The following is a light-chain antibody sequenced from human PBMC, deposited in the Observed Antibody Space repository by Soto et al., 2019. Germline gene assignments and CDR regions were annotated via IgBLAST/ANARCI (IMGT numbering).Light chain of an antibody. V-gene: IGKV3-15*01. J-gene: IGKJ2*01. CDR3: QQYNNMYT. Sequence: EIVMTQSPATLSVSPGERATLSCRASQSVRSNLAWYHQKPGQAPRLLIYGASTKATGIPARFSGSGSGTEFTLTISSLQSEDFAVYYCQQYNNMYTFGQGTKLEIK. CDR2: GAS. CDR1: QSVRSN.